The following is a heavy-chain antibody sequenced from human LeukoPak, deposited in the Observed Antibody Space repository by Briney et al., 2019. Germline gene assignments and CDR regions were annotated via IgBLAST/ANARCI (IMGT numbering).Heavy chain of an antibody. CDR3: ARGTPRGFGELSPRLFDY. J-gene: IGHJ4*02. D-gene: IGHD3-10*01. CDR1: GFTVSSNY. V-gene: IGHV3-53*01. Sequence: GGSLRLSCAASGFTVSSNYMSWVRQAPEKGLEWVSVIYSGGSTYYADSVKGRFTISRDNSKNTLYLQMNSLRAEDTAVYYCARGTPRGFGELSPRLFDYWGQGTLVTVSS. CDR2: IYSGGST.